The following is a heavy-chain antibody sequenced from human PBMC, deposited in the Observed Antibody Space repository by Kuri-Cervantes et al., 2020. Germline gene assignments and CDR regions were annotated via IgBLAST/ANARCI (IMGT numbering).Heavy chain of an antibody. J-gene: IGHJ4*02. CDR2: INTNTGNP. Sequence: ASVKVSCKASGYTFDNYGISWVRQAPGQGLEWMGWINTNTGNPTYAQGFTGRFVFSLDTSVSTAYLQISSLKAEDTAVYYCARTYYYDSSGYYSPYYFDYWGQGTLVTVSS. CDR3: ARTYYYDSSGYYSPYYFDY. D-gene: IGHD3-22*01. V-gene: IGHV7-4-1*02. CDR1: GYTFDNYG.